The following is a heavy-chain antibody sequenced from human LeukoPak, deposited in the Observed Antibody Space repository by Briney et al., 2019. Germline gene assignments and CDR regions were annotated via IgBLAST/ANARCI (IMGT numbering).Heavy chain of an antibody. Sequence: ASVKVSCKASGGTFSSYAISWVRQAPGQGLEWMGIINPSGGSTSYAQKFQGRVTMTRDTSTSTVYMELSSLRSEDTAVYYCAREQQLVSAPFDYWGQGTLVTVSS. CDR1: GGTFSSYA. CDR2: INPSGGST. J-gene: IGHJ4*02. V-gene: IGHV1-46*01. D-gene: IGHD6-13*01. CDR3: AREQQLVSAPFDY.